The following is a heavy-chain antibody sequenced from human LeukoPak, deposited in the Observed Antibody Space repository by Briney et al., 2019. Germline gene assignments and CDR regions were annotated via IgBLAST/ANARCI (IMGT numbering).Heavy chain of an antibody. CDR1: GFPFSGYG. J-gene: IGHJ1*01. V-gene: IGHV3-33*01. D-gene: IGHD4-11*01. CDR2: AYGDGSSQ. Sequence: GGSLRLSCAASGFPFSGYGMHWVRQAPGKVLEWGAVAYGDGSSQYYADSVKGRFSISKDISKNTLSLQMNSLRAEDTAVYSCATGGNFYYSHWGQGTLATVSS. CDR3: ATGGNFYYSH.